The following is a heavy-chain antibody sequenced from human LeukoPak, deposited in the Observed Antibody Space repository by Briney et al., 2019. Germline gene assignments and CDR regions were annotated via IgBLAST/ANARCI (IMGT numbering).Heavy chain of an antibody. CDR1: GFTFSSYS. CDR2: ISSSSSYI. Sequence: GGSLRLSCAASGFTFSSYSMNWVRQAPGKGLEWVSSISSSSSYIYYADSVKGRFTISRDNAKNSLYLQMNSLRAEDTAVYYCAREKIAWGMTTSNFDYWGQGTLVTVSS. V-gene: IGHV3-21*04. J-gene: IGHJ4*02. CDR3: AREKIAWGMTTSNFDY. D-gene: IGHD3-16*01.